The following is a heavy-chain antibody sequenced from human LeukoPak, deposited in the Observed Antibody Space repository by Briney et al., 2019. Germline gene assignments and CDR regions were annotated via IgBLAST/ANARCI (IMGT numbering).Heavy chain of an antibody. D-gene: IGHD4-23*01. J-gene: IGHJ3*02. V-gene: IGHV3-48*03. CDR3: AREGYSHAFDI. CDR1: GFTFSSYE. Sequence: PGGSLRLSCAASGFTFSSYEMNWVRQAPGKGLEWVSYISGSGSTIYYADSVKGRFTISRDNAKNSLYLQMNSLRAEDTAVYYCAREGYSHAFDIWGQGTMVTVSS. CDR2: ISGSGSTI.